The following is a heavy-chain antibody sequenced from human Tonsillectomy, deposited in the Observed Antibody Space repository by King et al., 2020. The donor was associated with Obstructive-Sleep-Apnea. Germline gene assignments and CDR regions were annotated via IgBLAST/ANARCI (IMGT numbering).Heavy chain of an antibody. Sequence: QLQESGPGLVKPSETLSLTCTVSGGSISSFYWNWIRQPPGKGLEWIGYIYYSGSTNYNPSLKSRLTISVDTSKNQFSLKLTSVTAADTAVYYCARRKFYYDSSGPPGDYWGQGTLVTVSS. V-gene: IGHV4-59*01. J-gene: IGHJ4*02. D-gene: IGHD3-22*01. CDR2: IYYSGST. CDR1: GGSISSFY. CDR3: ARRKFYYDSSGPPGDY.